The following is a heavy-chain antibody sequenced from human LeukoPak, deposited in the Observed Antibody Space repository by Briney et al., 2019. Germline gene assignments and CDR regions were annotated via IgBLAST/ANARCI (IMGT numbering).Heavy chain of an antibody. Sequence: NPSETLSLTCTVSGGSISSGGYYWSWIRQHPGKGLEWIGYIYYSGSTYYNPSLKSRVTISVDTSKNQFSLKLSSVTAADTAVYYCAREVWSGRPDYWGQGTLVTVSS. CDR3: AREVWSGRPDY. V-gene: IGHV4-31*03. CDR1: GGSISSGGYY. CDR2: IYYSGST. D-gene: IGHD3-3*01. J-gene: IGHJ4*02.